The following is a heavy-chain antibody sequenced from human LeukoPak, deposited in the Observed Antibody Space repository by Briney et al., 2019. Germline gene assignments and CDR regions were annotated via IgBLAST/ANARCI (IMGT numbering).Heavy chain of an antibody. J-gene: IGHJ4*02. CDR1: TFAFSSYA. CDR3: ASSWGSAIDF. CDR2: ITATGGI. D-gene: IGHD3-16*01. Sequence: PGGSLRLSCAASTFAFSSYAMTWVRQAPGKGLEWVSSITATGGISYADSVKGRFTISRDNSKSTLYLQMTSLRAEDTAVYYCASSWGSAIDFWGQGTLVTVSS. V-gene: IGHV3-23*01.